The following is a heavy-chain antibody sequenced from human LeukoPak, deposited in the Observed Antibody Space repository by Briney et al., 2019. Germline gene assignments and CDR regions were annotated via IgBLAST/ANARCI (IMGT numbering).Heavy chain of an antibody. CDR3: AGRPDTTSLPLFDY. CDR2: INPSSGGT. D-gene: IGHD1-1*01. V-gene: IGHV1-2*02. Sequence: ASVKVSCKASGYTFTSYCIHWMRQAPGEGLEWMGYINPSSGGTNFAQKFQGRVTMTTDTSISTTYMELSGLNSDDTAVYYCAGRPDTTSLPLFDYWGQGTLVTVSS. J-gene: IGHJ4*02. CDR1: GYTFTSYC.